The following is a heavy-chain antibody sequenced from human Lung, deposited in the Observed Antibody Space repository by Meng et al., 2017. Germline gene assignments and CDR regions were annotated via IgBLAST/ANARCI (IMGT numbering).Heavy chain of an antibody. CDR2: INTDASIT. Sequence: VQLVETGGGLVQLGGSLRLSCAAFGFTFSSYNMHWVRQTPGEGLVWVSRINTDASITTYADSVKGRFTISRDDAKNTVYLQMNSLRAEDTAVYYCARDADWVIFDHWGQGALVTVSS. CDR3: ARDADWVIFDH. CDR1: GFTFSSYN. D-gene: IGHD3-9*01. J-gene: IGHJ4*02. V-gene: IGHV3-74*03.